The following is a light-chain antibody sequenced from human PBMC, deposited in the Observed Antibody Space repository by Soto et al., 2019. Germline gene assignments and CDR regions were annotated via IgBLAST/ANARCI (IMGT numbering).Light chain of an antibody. CDR3: LQDYNYLWT. CDR1: QDISND. CDR2: TAS. V-gene: IGKV1-6*01. J-gene: IGKJ1*01. Sequence: AIQMTQSPTSLSASVGDSVTITCRASQDISNDLGWYQEKPGKAPKLLISTASSLLSGVPSRFSGSGSGTDFTLTISSLQPEDFATYYCLQDYNYLWTFGQGTNVEVK.